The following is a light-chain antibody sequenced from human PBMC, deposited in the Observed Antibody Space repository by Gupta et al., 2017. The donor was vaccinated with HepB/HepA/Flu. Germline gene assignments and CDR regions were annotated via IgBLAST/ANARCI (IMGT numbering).Light chain of an antibody. Sequence: QSALTHPASVSRAPGQSITISCTGTNSDISNYNYVSWYQQHPDKAPQVIMYAVNNRPAGVSNRFSGSKSGNTASQHISALQAGDEADYYCRSCKPNTTWVFGGGTKLTVL. CDR2: AVN. J-gene: IGLJ3*02. CDR1: NSDISNYNY. CDR3: RSCKPNTTWV. V-gene: IGLV2-14*03.